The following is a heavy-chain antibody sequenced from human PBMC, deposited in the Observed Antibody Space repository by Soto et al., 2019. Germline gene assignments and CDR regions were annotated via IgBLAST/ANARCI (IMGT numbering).Heavy chain of an antibody. CDR3: ARDAYGDYAYYFDY. D-gene: IGHD4-17*01. J-gene: IGHJ4*02. CDR2: INAGNGNT. CDR1: GYTFTSYA. V-gene: IGHV1-3*01. Sequence: ASVKVSCKASGYTFTSYAMHWVRQAPGQRLEWMGWINAGNGNTKYSQKFQGRVTITRDTSASTAYMELSSPRSEDTAVYYCARDAYGDYAYYFDYWGQGTLVTVSS.